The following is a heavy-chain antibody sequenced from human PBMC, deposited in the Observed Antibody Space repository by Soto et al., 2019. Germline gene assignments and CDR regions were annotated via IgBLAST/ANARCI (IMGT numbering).Heavy chain of an antibody. CDR3: AREESSSWYGLFDY. CDR1: GGSISNYY. D-gene: IGHD6-13*01. CDR2: IYTSGST. J-gene: IGHJ4*02. V-gene: IGHV4-4*07. Sequence: QVQLQESGPGLVKPSETLSLTCTVSGGSISNYYWRWVRQPAGRGLEWIGRIYTSGSTNYNPSLKSRVTMSVDTSKNQFSLKLSSVTAADTAVYYCAREESSSWYGLFDYWGQGTLVTVSS.